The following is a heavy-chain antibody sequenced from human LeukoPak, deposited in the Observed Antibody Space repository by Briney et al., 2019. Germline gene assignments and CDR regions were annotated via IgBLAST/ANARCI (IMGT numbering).Heavy chain of an antibody. V-gene: IGHV3-33*06. D-gene: IGHD3-16*01. J-gene: IGHJ6*03. CDR1: GFTSSSYG. CDR2: IWYDGSNK. Sequence: GGSLRLSCAASGFTSSSYGTHWVREAPGEGVEWVAVIWYDGSNKYYADSVKGRFTISRDNSKNTLYLQMNSLRAEDTAVYYCAKNGGPGLWYYYYMDVWGKGTTVTVSS. CDR3: AKNGGPGLWYYYYMDV.